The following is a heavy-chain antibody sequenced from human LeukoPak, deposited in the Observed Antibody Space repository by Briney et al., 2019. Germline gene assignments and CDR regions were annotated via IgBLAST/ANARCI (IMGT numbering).Heavy chain of an antibody. Sequence: TSSETLSLTCTVSGGSISSYYWSWIRQPPGKGLEWIGYIYYSGSTNYNPSLKSRVTTSVDTSKNQFSLKLSSVTAADTAVYYCARHAHLRWQQSAFDIWGQGTMVTVSS. CDR2: IYYSGST. CDR3: ARHAHLRWQQSAFDI. CDR1: GGSISSYY. V-gene: IGHV4-59*08. J-gene: IGHJ3*02. D-gene: IGHD5-24*01.